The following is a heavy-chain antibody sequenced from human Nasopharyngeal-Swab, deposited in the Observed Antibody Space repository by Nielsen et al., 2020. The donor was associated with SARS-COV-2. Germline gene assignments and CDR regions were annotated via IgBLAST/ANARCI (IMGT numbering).Heavy chain of an antibody. V-gene: IGHV4-34*01. J-gene: IGHJ2*01. Sequence: GSLRLSCAVYGGSFSGYYWSWIRQPPGKGLEWIGEINQSGSTNYNPSLKSRVTISVDTSKNQFSLKLSSVTAADTAVYYCARGTRGYSLYWYFDLWGRGTLVTVSS. CDR2: INQSGST. CDR1: GGSFSGYY. CDR3: ARGTRGYSLYWYFDL. D-gene: IGHD3-22*01.